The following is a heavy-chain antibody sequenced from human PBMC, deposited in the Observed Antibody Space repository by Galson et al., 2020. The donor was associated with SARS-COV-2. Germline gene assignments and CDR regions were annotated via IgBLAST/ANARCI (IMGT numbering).Heavy chain of an antibody. CDR3: ATDFALTGAMGTRY. V-gene: IGHV1-24*01. J-gene: IGHJ4*02. CDR1: VYTLTELS. D-gene: IGHD5-18*01. CDR2: FDPEDGET. Sequence: SVHVSCKLSVYTLTELSLHWVRQPPGKGLAWMGGFDPEDGETIYAQKFQGRVTMTKDTSTDTAYMELSSLRSEDTAVYYCATDFALTGAMGTRYWGQGTLVTVSS.